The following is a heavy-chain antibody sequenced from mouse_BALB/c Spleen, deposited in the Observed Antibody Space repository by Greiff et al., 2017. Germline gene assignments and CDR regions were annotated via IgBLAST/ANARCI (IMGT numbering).Heavy chain of an antibody. CDR3: AKHDYDYAMDY. D-gene: IGHD2-4*01. V-gene: IGHV2-6-5*01. CDR2: ICGGGST. CDR1: GFSLTDYG. Sequence: VKLMESGPGLVAPSQSLSITCTVSGFSLTDYGVSWIRQPPGKGLEWLGVICGGGSTYYNSALKSRLSISKDNSKSQVFLKMNSLQTDDTAMYYCAKHDYDYAMDYWGQGTSVTVSS. J-gene: IGHJ4*01.